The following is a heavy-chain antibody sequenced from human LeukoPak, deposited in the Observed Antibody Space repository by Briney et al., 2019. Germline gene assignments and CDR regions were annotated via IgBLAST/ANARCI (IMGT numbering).Heavy chain of an antibody. D-gene: IGHD2-21*01. CDR2: IWHDGSEK. Sequence: GGSLRLSCAASGFTFSDYGMHWVRQAPGEGLEWVAAIWHDGSEKYYGDSVKGRFTISRDDSKNTLHLQMNSLRAEDTGVYYCARDMRAYCGGDCYSFDYWGQGTLVTVSS. V-gene: IGHV3-33*01. CDR3: ARDMRAYCGGDCYSFDY. CDR1: GFTFSDYG. J-gene: IGHJ4*02.